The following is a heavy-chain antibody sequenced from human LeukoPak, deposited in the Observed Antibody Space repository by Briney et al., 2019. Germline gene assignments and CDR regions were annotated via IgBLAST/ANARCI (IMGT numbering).Heavy chain of an antibody. CDR3: ARASGYSGYRSWLDP. Sequence: SETLSLTCAVYGGSFSGYYWSWIRQPPGKGLEWIGEINHSGSTNYNPSLKSRVTISVDTSKNQFSLKLSSVTAADTAVYCCARASGYSGYRSWLDPWGQGTLVTVSS. V-gene: IGHV4-34*01. J-gene: IGHJ5*02. CDR1: GGSFSGYY. CDR2: INHSGST. D-gene: IGHD5-12*01.